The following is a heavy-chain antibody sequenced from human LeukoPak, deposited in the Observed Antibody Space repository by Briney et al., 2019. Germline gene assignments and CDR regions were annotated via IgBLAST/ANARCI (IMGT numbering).Heavy chain of an antibody. CDR1: GYTFTSYA. D-gene: IGHD3-3*01. V-gene: IGHV1-18*01. Sequence: ASVKVSCKASGYTFTSYAMNWVRQAPGQGLEWMGWISAYNGNTNYAQRFQDRVTMTTDTSTSTVYMELRSLRSDDTAVYYCARSSDITIFGVVTPYYFDSWGQGTLVTVSS. J-gene: IGHJ4*02. CDR3: ARSSDITIFGVVTPYYFDS. CDR2: ISAYNGNT.